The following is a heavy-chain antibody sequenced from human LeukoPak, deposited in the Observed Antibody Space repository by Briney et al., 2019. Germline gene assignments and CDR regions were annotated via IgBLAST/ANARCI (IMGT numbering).Heavy chain of an antibody. Sequence: GGSLRLSCAASGFTFSSYAMHWVRQAPGKGLEWVALIWYDGSNKYYADSVKGRFTISRDNSKNTLYLQMNSPRAEDTAVYYCASQSSSWYIAYWGQGTLVTVSS. V-gene: IGHV3-33*08. D-gene: IGHD6-13*01. CDR2: IWYDGSNK. CDR3: ASQSSSWYIAY. CDR1: GFTFSSYA. J-gene: IGHJ4*02.